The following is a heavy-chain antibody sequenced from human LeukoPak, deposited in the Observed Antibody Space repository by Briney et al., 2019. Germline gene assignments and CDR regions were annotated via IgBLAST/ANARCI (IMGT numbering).Heavy chain of an antibody. D-gene: IGHD6-13*01. CDR1: GFTFSSYA. J-gene: IGHJ5*02. CDR3: ARGVKYSSSSNWFDP. V-gene: IGHV3-23*01. Sequence: PGGSLRLSCAASGFTFSSYAMNWVRQAPGKGLEWVSTISGSGGSTYYADSVKGRFTISRDNSKNTLYLQMNSLRAEDTAVYYCARGVKYSSSSNWFDPWGQGTLVTVSS. CDR2: ISGSGGST.